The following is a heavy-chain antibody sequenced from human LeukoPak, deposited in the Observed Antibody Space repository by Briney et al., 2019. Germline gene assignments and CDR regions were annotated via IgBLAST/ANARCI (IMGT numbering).Heavy chain of an antibody. CDR2: IFYDGSNK. CDR3: ARDSPAYCSGGSCFSGGMDV. Sequence: PGSSLRLSCAASGFTFSSYAMHRVRQAPGKGLEWVAVIFYDGSNKYYADSVKGRFTISRDNSKNTLYLQMNILRAEDTAVYYRARDSPAYCSGGSCFSGGMDVWGQGTTVTVSS. J-gene: IGHJ6*02. D-gene: IGHD2-15*01. V-gene: IGHV3-30-3*01. CDR1: GFTFSSYA.